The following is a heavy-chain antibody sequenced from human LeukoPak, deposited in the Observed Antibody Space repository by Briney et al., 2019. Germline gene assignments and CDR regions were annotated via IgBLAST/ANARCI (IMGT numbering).Heavy chain of an antibody. V-gene: IGHV4-34*01. CDR2: INHSGST. CDR1: GESFSGYY. Sequence: SETLSLTCAVYGESFSGYYWSWIRQSPGKGLEWIGEINHSGSTNYNPSLKSRVIMSVDMAKNQFSLRLSSVTAADTALYYCARGERYDILPGGYFQYWGQGTLVTVSS. J-gene: IGHJ4*02. D-gene: IGHD3-9*01. CDR3: ARGERYDILPGGYFQY.